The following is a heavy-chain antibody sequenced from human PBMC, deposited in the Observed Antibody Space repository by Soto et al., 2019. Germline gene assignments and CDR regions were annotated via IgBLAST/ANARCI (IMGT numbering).Heavy chain of an antibody. CDR1: GGTFSSYA. J-gene: IGHJ4*02. Sequence: SVKVSCKASGGTFSSYAISWVRQAPGQGLEWMGGIIPIFGTANYAQKLKGRVTITADESTSTAYMELSSLRSEDTAVYYCARVTPYYYDSSGYPPASVFDYWGQGTLVTVSS. D-gene: IGHD3-22*01. CDR2: IIPIFGTA. V-gene: IGHV1-69*13. CDR3: ARVTPYYYDSSGYPPASVFDY.